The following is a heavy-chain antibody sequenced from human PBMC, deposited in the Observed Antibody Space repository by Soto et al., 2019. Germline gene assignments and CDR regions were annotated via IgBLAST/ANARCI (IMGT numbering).Heavy chain of an antibody. J-gene: IGHJ6*02. CDR3: ARDAKRDYYYGMDV. Sequence: TLSLTCTVSGGSISSGGYYWSWIRQHPGKGLEWIGYIYYSGSTYYNPSLKSRVTISVDTSKNQFSPKLSSVTAADTAVYYCARDAKRDYYYGMDVWGQGTTVTVSS. V-gene: IGHV4-31*03. CDR2: IYYSGST. CDR1: GGSISSGGYY.